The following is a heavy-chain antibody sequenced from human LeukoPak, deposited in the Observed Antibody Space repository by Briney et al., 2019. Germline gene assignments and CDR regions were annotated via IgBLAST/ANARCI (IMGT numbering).Heavy chain of an antibody. D-gene: IGHD6-13*01. CDR2: ICSSSSTI. CDR3: ARDISRQQLDNDAIDI. Sequence: PGGSLRLSCAASGFTFSSYSMNWVRQAPGKGLEWVSYICSSSSTIYYADSVRGRFTISRDNAKHSLYLQMNSLRAEDTAVYYYARDISRQQLDNDAIDIWGQGTMVTVSS. J-gene: IGHJ3*02. CDR1: GFTFSSYS. V-gene: IGHV3-48*04.